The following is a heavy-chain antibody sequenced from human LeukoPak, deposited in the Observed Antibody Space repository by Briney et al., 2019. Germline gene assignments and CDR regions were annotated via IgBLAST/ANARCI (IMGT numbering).Heavy chain of an antibody. V-gene: IGHV3-64*01. Sequence: GGSLRLSCAASGFSFNNYAMYWVRQSPGKGLEYVSAINSNGGSTNYANSVKDRFTISRDNSKNTLYLQMGSLRAEDMAVYFCARAISYCSGGSCYFTFLDHWGQGSLVTVSS. CDR2: INSNGGST. D-gene: IGHD2-15*01. CDR3: ARAISYCSGGSCYFTFLDH. CDR1: GFSFNNYA. J-gene: IGHJ4*02.